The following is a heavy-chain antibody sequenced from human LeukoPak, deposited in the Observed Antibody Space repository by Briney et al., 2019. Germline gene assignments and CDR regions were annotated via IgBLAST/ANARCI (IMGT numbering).Heavy chain of an antibody. J-gene: IGHJ4*02. CDR2: LDNAGATT. Sequence: PGGSLRLSCAASGFPFSGYWMHWVRQAPGEGLVWVSRLDNAGATTYYADSVKGRFTISRDNAMNTLYLQVNSLRGEDTAVYYCVRGGTGNFDYWGQGTLVTVSP. D-gene: IGHD3-10*01. V-gene: IGHV3-74*01. CDR1: GFPFSGYW. CDR3: VRGGTGNFDY.